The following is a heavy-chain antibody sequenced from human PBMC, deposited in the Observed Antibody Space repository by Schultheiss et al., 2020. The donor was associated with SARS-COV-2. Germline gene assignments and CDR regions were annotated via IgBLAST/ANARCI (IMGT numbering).Heavy chain of an antibody. CDR1: GFTFSSYA. D-gene: IGHD5-12*01. J-gene: IGHJ6*03. Sequence: GESLKISCSASGFTFSSYAMHWVRQVSGKGLEYVSAISSNGDITYDADSVKGRFTISRDNSKNTLYLQMNSLRAEDTAVYYCARENGPTSSGYDPKKYYYYYMDVWGKGTTVTVSS. CDR2: ISSNGDIT. CDR3: ARENGPTSSGYDPKKYYYYYMDV. V-gene: IGHV3-64*04.